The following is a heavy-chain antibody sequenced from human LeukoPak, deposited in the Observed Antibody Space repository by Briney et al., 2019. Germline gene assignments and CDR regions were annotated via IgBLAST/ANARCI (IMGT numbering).Heavy chain of an antibody. V-gene: IGHV3-23*01. D-gene: IGHD3-22*01. Sequence: GGSLRLSCAASGFTFSSYAMSWVRQAPGKGLEWVSAISGSGGSTHYADSVKGRFTISRDNAKNTLHLQMTSLRAEDTAVYYCARGGPDSSDYSSLFDYWGRGILVTVSS. CDR1: GFTFSSYA. CDR3: ARGGPDSSDYSSLFDY. J-gene: IGHJ4*02. CDR2: ISGSGGST.